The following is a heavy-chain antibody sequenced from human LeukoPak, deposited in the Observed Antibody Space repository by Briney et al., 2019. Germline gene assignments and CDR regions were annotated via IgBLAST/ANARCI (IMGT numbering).Heavy chain of an antibody. Sequence: PSETLSLTCTVSGGSISSSSYYWGWIRQPPGKGLEWLGSIYYSGSTYYNPSLKSRVTISVDTSKNQFSLKLSSVTAADTAVYYCARQGYYYDSSGYHPSVLDYWGQGTLVTVSS. CDR2: IYYSGST. CDR3: ARQGYYYDSSGYHPSVLDY. CDR1: GGSISSSSYY. D-gene: IGHD3-22*01. V-gene: IGHV4-39*01. J-gene: IGHJ4*02.